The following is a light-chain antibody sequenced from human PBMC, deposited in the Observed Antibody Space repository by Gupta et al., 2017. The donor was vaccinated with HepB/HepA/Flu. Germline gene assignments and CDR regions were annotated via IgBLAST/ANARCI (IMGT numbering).Light chain of an antibody. CDR1: SGYSNYS. CDR2: VESSGRY. J-gene: IGLJ2*01. Sequence: QLMVTHSSSASTSLGSPVNLTCTLGSGYSNYSIGWHQQQPGKAPRFLMKVESSGRYNKGSGIPDRFSGSSSGAARYLTISNLQSEDEADYYCETWDSNIRVFGGGTKLTVL. V-gene: IGLV4-60*03. CDR3: ETWDSNIRV.